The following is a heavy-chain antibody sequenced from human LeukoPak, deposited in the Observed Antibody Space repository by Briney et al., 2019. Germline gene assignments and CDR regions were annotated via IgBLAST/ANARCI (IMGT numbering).Heavy chain of an antibody. CDR1: GFTFSSYA. CDR3: VKDDYYYSSGSYYFDY. D-gene: IGHD3-10*01. V-gene: IGHV3-64D*09. Sequence: PGGSLRLSCSASGFTFSSYAMHWVRQAPGKGLEYVSAISSNGGSTYYADSVKGRFTISRDNSKNTLYLQMSSLRAEDTAVYYCVKDDYYYSSGSYYFDYWGQGTLVTVSS. CDR2: ISSNGGST. J-gene: IGHJ4*02.